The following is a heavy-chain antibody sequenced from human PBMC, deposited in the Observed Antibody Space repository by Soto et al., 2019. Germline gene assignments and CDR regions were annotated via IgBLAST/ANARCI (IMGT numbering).Heavy chain of an antibody. V-gene: IGHV3-30-3*01. CDR2: ISYDGSNK. J-gene: IGHJ4*02. CDR3: ARDTDLRRFDY. CDR1: GFTFSSYA. Sequence: GGSLRLSCAASGFTFSSYAMHWVRQAPGKGLEWVAVISYDGSNKYYADSVKGRFTISRDNSKNTLYLQMNSLRAEDTAVYYCARDTDLRRFDYWGQGTLVTVSS.